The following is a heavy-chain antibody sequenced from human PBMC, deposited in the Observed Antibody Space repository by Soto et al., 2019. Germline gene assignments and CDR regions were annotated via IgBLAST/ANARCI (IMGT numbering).Heavy chain of an antibody. CDR2: ISYDGSKQ. CDR3: AKQRTPGTGNWNLVN. D-gene: IGHD1-7*01. V-gene: IGHV3-30*18. J-gene: IGHJ4*02. CDR1: GLTFSNSG. Sequence: GGSLGVSCICCGLTFSNSGIHWVRQARGTGLECVAVISYDGSKQYYADSVKGRFTVSRDNSQNTLYLQMNSLRAEDTALYYCAKQRTPGTGNWNLVNWGQGTLVTVSS.